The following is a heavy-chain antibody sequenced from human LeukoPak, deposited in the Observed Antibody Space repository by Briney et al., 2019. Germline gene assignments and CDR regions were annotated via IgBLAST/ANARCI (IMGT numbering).Heavy chain of an antibody. Sequence: SQTLSLTCTVSGVSISSSDYYWSWIRQPPGKGLEWIGYIYYSGTTYYNPSLKSRVTISVGTSKNQFSLKLSSVTAADTAVYYCARDRGRDGTGTTMDWFDPWGQGTLVTVSS. D-gene: IGHD1-1*01. CDR3: ARDRGRDGTGTTMDWFDP. V-gene: IGHV4-30-4*08. J-gene: IGHJ5*02. CDR1: GVSISSSDYY. CDR2: IYYSGTT.